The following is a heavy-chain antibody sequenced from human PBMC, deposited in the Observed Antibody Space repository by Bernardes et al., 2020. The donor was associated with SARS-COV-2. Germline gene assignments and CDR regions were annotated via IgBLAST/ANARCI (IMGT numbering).Heavy chain of an antibody. Sequence: SETLSLTCAVYGGSFSGYYWSWIRQPPGKGLEWIGEINHSGSTNYNPSLKSRVTISVDTSKNQFSLKLSSVTAADTAVYYCARGARGRLRLGELLKPFDYWGQGTLVTVSS. D-gene: IGHD3-16*01. V-gene: IGHV4-34*01. CDR1: GGSFSGYY. CDR2: INHSGST. J-gene: IGHJ4*02. CDR3: ARGARGRLRLGELLKPFDY.